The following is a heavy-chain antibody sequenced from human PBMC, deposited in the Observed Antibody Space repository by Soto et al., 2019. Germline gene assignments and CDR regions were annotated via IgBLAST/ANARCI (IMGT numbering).Heavy chain of an antibody. CDR3: ARPLWRDDYNWGYFDL. J-gene: IGHJ2*01. CDR2: ISHDGSNK. CDR1: GFSFSSYA. D-gene: IGHD4-4*01. Sequence: QVQLVESGGGVVQPGRSLRLSCAASGFSFSSYAMHWVRQAPGKGLEWLAVISHDGSNKYYADSVKGRFTISRDNSKNTLYLQMNSLRLEDTAVYYCARPLWRDDYNWGYFDLWGRGTLVTVSS. V-gene: IGHV3-30-3*01.